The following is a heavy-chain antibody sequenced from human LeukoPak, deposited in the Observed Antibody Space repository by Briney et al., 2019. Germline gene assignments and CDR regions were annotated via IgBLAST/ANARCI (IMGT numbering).Heavy chain of an antibody. CDR3: AREEGYGDYTDAFDI. D-gene: IGHD4-17*01. CDR1: GFTLSSKY. V-gene: IGHV3-53*01. CDR2: IYSGGST. J-gene: IGHJ3*02. Sequence: PGGSLRLSCAASGFTLSSKYMSWVRQAPGKGLEWVSVIYSGGSTYYADSVKGRFTISRDNSENTLYLQMNSLKAEDTAVYYCAREEGYGDYTDAFDIWGQGTMVTVSS.